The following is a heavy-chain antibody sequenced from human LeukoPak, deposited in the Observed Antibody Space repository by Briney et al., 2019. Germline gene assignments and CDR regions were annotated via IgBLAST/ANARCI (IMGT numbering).Heavy chain of an antibody. D-gene: IGHD6-13*01. CDR1: GYSFTSYW. V-gene: IGHV5-51*01. CDR2: IYPGDFDT. Sequence: GESLKISCKGSGYSFTSYWIGWVRQMPGKGLEWMGIIYPGDFDTRYSPSFQGQVTISADKSISTAYLQWSSLKASDTAMYYCARDVLGAAAGPLFDYWGQGTLVTVSS. CDR3: ARDVLGAAAGPLFDY. J-gene: IGHJ4*02.